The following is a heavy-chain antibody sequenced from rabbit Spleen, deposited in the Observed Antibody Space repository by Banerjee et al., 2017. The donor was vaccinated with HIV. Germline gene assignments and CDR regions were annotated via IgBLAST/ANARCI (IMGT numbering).Heavy chain of an antibody. J-gene: IGHJ6*01. CDR2: IYGGVIGST. Sequence: QSLEESGGDLVKPGASLTLTCTASGVSFSSNNYMCWVRQAPGKGLECIACIYGGVIGSTYYATWAKGRFTISKTSSTTVTLQMTSLTVADTATYFCARDTSSSFSSYGMDLWGQGTLVTVS. V-gene: IGHV1S40*01. CDR1: GVSFSSNNY. D-gene: IGHD1-1*01. CDR3: ARDTSSSFSSYGMDL.